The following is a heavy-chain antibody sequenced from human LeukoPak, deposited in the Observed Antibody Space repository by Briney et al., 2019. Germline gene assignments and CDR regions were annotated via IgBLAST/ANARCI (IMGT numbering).Heavy chain of an antibody. CDR2: INPSSGGT. D-gene: IGHD2-21*01. J-gene: IGHJ3*01. Sequence: ASVKVSCTASGYTFIGHYIHWVRQAPGQGPEWMGWINPSSGGTNYAQKFRGRVSMTRDTSISTAYMELSRLRSDDTAVYYCARGVEHINTSPLWGQGTMVTVSS. CDR3: ARGVEHINTSPL. CDR1: GYTFIGHY. V-gene: IGHV1-2*02.